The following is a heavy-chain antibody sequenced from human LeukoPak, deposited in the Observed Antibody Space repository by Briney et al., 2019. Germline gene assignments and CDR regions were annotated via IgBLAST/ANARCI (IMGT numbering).Heavy chain of an antibody. CDR2: LSYDGTNT. CDR3: AVGYSFDY. D-gene: IGHD4-11*01. V-gene: IGHV3-30*03. J-gene: IGHJ4*02. CDR1: GFTFSSYS. Sequence: PGGSLRLSCVASGFTFSSYSMQWVRQTPGKGLEWVGILSYDGTNTYYGESVKGRFTISRDNSQNTVYLQMNSLRVEDTAVYYCAVGYSFDYWGQGALVTVSS.